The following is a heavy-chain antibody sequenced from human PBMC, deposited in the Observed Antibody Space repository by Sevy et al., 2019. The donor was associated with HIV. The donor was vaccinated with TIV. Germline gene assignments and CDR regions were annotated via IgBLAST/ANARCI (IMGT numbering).Heavy chain of an antibody. J-gene: IGHJ4*02. D-gene: IGHD6-13*01. V-gene: IGHV4-59*08. CDR2: IYYSGCT. CDR3: ARQRGVSGIAAAGPFDY. CDR1: GGSISSYY. Sequence: SETLSLTCTVSGGSISSYYWSWIRQPPGKGLEWIGYIYYSGCTNYNPSLKSRVTISVDTSKNQFSLKLSSVTAADTAVYYCARQRGVSGIAAAGPFDYSGQGTLVTVSS.